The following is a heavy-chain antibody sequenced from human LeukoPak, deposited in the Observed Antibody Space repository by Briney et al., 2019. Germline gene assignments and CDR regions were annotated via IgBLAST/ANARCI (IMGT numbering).Heavy chain of an antibody. D-gene: IGHD6-13*01. CDR2: INPNSGGT. Sequence: ASVKVSCKASGYTFSGYYMHWVRQAPGQGLEWMGWINPNSGGTNYAQKFQGRVTMTRDTSISTAYMELSRLRSDDTAIYYCARDKVGAAGLQADDYYFYYMDVWGKGTTVTVSS. J-gene: IGHJ6*03. CDR1: GYTFSGYY. V-gene: IGHV1-2*02. CDR3: ARDKVGAAGLQADDYYFYYMDV.